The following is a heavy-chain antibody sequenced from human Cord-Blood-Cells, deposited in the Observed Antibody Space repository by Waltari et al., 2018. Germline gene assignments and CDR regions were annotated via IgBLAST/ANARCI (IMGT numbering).Heavy chain of an antibody. J-gene: IGHJ4*02. CDR2: IKHSGRT. D-gene: IGHD6-6*01. V-gene: IGHV4-34*01. CDR3: ASFAARDEVYFDY. CDR1: GGSFSCYY. Sequence: QVQLQQWGAGLLKPSETLSLTGAVYGGSFSCYYWRWTRQPPGKGMEWSGEIKHSGRTNYNPTLKRRVTISVDTSKSQFSLKLSSVTAADTAVYYCASFAARDEVYFDYWGQGTLVTVSS.